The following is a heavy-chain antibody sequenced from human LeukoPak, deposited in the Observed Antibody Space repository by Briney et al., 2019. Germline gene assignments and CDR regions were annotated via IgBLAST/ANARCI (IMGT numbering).Heavy chain of an antibody. J-gene: IGHJ4*02. V-gene: IGHV4-59*11. D-gene: IGHD3-10*01. CDR1: GGSISGHY. CDR2: IYYSGST. Sequence: PSETLSLTCTVSGGSISGHYFSWIRQPPGKGLEWIGYIYYSGSTNYNPSLKSRVTMSVDTSNNQFSLNLSSVTAADTAVYFCAREGKGSGSFDSWGQGTLVTVPS. CDR3: AREGKGSGSFDS.